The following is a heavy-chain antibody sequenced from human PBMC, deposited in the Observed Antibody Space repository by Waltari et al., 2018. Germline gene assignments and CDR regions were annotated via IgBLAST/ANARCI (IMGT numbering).Heavy chain of an antibody. V-gene: IGHV3-7*01. J-gene: IGHJ3*02. Sequence: EVQLVESGGGLVQPGGSLRLSCEASGFSSDWMDWVRQAPEKGLQWVANINEDGGEKYYLGSVKSRFTISRDNAKKLVYLEMNSLRAEDTAIYYCSKRLEIWGRGTMVAVSS. CDR2: INEDGGEK. CDR1: GFSSDW. CDR3: SKRLEI.